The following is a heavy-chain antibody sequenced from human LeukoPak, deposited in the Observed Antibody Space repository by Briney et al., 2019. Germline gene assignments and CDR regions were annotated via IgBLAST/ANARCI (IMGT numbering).Heavy chain of an antibody. J-gene: IGHJ4*02. V-gene: IGHV1-46*01. Sequence: GASVKVSCKASGYAFTRHYMHWVRQAPGQGLEWMGLINPSGSSTIYAQKFQGRVTMTRDMSTSTDYMELSSLRSEDTAVYYCARDKRLTGYKYWGQGTLVTVSS. CDR1: GYAFTRHY. D-gene: IGHD3-9*01. CDR3: ARDKRLTGYKY. CDR2: INPSGSST.